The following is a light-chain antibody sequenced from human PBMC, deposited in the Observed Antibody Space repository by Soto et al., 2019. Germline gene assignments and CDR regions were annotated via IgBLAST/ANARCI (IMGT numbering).Light chain of an antibody. Sequence: QSALTQPASVSGSPGQSITISCTGTSSDFGSYNLVSWYQQHPGKAPKLMIYEVSKRPSGVSNRFSGSKSGNTASLTISGLQAEDEADYYCCSYAGSSTPYVFGTGTKVPS. CDR2: EVS. CDR1: SSDFGSYNL. V-gene: IGLV2-23*02. J-gene: IGLJ1*01. CDR3: CSYAGSSTPYV.